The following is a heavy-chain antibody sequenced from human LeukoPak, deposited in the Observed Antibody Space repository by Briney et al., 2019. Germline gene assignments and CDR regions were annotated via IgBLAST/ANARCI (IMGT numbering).Heavy chain of an antibody. CDR1: GGSISSYY. V-gene: IGHV4-59*01. CDR2: IYYSGST. Sequence: SETLSLTCTVSGGSISSYYWSWIRQPPGKGLEWIGYIYYSGSTNYNPSLKSRVTISVDTSKNQFPLKLSSVTAADTAVYYCARGGYCSSTSCSSIVFDYWGQGTLVTVSS. CDR3: ARGGYCSSTSCSSIVFDY. D-gene: IGHD2-2*01. J-gene: IGHJ4*02.